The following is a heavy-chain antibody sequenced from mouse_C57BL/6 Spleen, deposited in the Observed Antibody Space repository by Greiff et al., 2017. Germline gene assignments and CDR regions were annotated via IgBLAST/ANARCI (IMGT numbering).Heavy chain of an antibody. CDR1: GYAFTNYL. V-gene: IGHV1-54*01. J-gene: IGHJ3*01. D-gene: IGHD2-5*01. Sequence: QVQLQQSGAELVRPGTSVKVSCKASGYAFTNYLIEWVKQRPGQGLEWIGVINPGRGGTTYNEKFKGKATLTADKSASTAYMQLSSLSAEDSAVYVCARDYYSNRGLAYWGQGTLVTVSA. CDR3: ARDYYSNRGLAY. CDR2: INPGRGGT.